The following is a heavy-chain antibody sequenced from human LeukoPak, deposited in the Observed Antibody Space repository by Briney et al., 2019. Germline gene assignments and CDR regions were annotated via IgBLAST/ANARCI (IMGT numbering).Heavy chain of an antibody. Sequence: PSGTLSLTCAVSGGSISSSNWWSWIRQPPGKGLEWIGEIYHSGSTNYNPSLKSRVTISVDKSKNQLSLKLSSVVTVAMTFYYYYHNMDVWGKGTTVTVSS. V-gene: IGHV4-4*02. D-gene: IGHD2-2*01. CDR3: YHNMDV. CDR2: IYHSGST. J-gene: IGHJ6*03. CDR1: GGSISSSNW.